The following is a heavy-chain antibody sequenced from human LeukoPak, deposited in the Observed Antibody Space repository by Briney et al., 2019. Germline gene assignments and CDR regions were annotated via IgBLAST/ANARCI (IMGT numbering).Heavy chain of an antibody. CDR1: GYTFTGYY. V-gene: IGHV1-2*02. CDR3: ARGVGVGCLGVQRVSVYDILTGYYICGDAFDI. Sequence: GASVKVSCKASGYTFTGYYMHWVRQAPGQGLEWMGWINPNSGGTNYAQKFQGRVTMTRDTSISTAYMELSRLRSDDTAVYYCARGVGVGCLGVQRVSVYDILTGYYICGDAFDIWGQGTMVTVSS. CDR2: INPNSGGT. D-gene: IGHD3-9*01. J-gene: IGHJ3*02.